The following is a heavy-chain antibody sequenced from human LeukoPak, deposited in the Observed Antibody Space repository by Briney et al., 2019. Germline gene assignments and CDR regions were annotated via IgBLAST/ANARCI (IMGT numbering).Heavy chain of an antibody. CDR2: IYTSGST. D-gene: IGHD3-16*01. CDR3: ARDLGYNWFDP. J-gene: IGHJ5*02. V-gene: IGHV4-4*07. Sequence: SETLSLTCAVYGGSFSGYYWSWIRQPAGKGLEWIGRIYTSGSTNYNPSLKSRVTISVDTSKNQFSLKLSSVTAADTAVYYCARDLGYNWFDPWGQGTLVTVSS. CDR1: GGSFSGYY.